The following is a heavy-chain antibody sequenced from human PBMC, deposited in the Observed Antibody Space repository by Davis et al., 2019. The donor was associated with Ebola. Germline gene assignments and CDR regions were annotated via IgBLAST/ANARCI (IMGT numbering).Heavy chain of an antibody. CDR2: IYYSGST. V-gene: IGHV4-59*01. J-gene: IGHJ6*02. D-gene: IGHD4-17*01. Sequence: MPGGSLRLSCAVYGGSFSDYYWSWIRQPPGKGLEWIGYIYYSGSTKYNPSLKSRVTISVDTSKNQFSLKLSSVTAADTAVYYCARRRFYGDYVGYYGMDVWGQGTTVTVSS. CDR1: GGSFSDYY. CDR3: ARRRFYGDYVGYYGMDV.